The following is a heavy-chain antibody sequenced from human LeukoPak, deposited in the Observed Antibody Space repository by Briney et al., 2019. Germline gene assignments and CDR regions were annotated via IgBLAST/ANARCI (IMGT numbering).Heavy chain of an antibody. CDR2: ISSSSSYI. J-gene: IGHJ4*02. D-gene: IGHD6-13*01. V-gene: IGHV3-21*01. CDR1: GFTFSSYS. CDR3: ARVVAAGNYFDY. Sequence: PGGSLRLSCAASGFTFSSYSMNWVHQAPGKGLEWVSSISSSSSYIYYADSVKGRFTISRDNAKNSLYLQMNSLRAEDTAVYYCARVVAAGNYFDYWGQGTLVTVSS.